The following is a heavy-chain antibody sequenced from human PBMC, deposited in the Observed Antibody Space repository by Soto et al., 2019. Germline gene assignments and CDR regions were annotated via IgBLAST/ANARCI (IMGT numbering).Heavy chain of an antibody. D-gene: IGHD6-13*01. CDR1: GFTFSNAW. V-gene: IGHV3-15*01. Sequence: EVQLVESGGGLVKPGGSLRLSCAASGFTFSNAWMSWVRQAPGKGLEWVGRIKSKTDGGTTDYAAPVKGRFTISRDDSKNTLYLQMNSLKTEDTAVYYCTTCGSSWYYGMDVWGQGTTVTVSS. J-gene: IGHJ6*02. CDR3: TTCGSSWYYGMDV. CDR2: IKSKTDGGTT.